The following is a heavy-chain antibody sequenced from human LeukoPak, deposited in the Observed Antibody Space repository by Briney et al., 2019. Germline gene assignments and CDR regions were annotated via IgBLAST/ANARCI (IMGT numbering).Heavy chain of an antibody. CDR1: GFTFDDYA. J-gene: IGHJ3*02. D-gene: IGHD2-15*01. CDR3: AKDVSLAGPNAFDI. CDR2: ISWNSGSI. Sequence: GGSLRLSCAASGFTFDDYAMHWVRHAPGKGLEWVSGISWNSGSIGYADSVKGRFTISRDNAKNSLYLQMNSLRAEDMALYYCAKDVSLAGPNAFDIWGQGTMVTVSS. V-gene: IGHV3-9*03.